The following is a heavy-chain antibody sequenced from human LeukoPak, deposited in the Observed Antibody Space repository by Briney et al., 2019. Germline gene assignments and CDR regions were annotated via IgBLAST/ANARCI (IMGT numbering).Heavy chain of an antibody. Sequence: GGSLRLSCAASGFTFDDYAMHWVRQAPGKGLEWVAVIWFDGNQKFYGDSVKGRFTISRDNSKNTLYLQMSSLRNEDTAVYYCAKDDGTYRNFNFWGQGTIVTVSS. D-gene: IGHD1-26*01. J-gene: IGHJ3*01. V-gene: IGHV3-30*02. CDR3: AKDDGTYRNFNF. CDR2: IWFDGNQK. CDR1: GFTFDDYA.